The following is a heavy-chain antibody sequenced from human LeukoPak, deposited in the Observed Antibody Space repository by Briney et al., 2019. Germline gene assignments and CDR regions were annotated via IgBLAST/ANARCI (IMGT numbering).Heavy chain of an antibody. J-gene: IGHJ4*01. D-gene: IGHD3-9*01. CDR2: ISGRGGST. V-gene: IGHV3-23*01. Sequence: PGGSLRLSCAGSGFSLTSYGMTWVRQAPGKGLEWVSGISGRGGSTYYADSVKGRFTISRDDPKNTLYLQMDTLRVEDTAVYYCAKWGDYDILTGYYDSDYWGHGTLVTVSS. CDR1: GFSLTSYG. CDR3: AKWGDYDILTGYYDSDY.